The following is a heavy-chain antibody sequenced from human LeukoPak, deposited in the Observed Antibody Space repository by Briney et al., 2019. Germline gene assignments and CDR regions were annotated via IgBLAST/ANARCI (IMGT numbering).Heavy chain of an antibody. Sequence: SETLSLTCTVSGGSISSSNYYWGWIRQPPGKGLEWIGSIYYSGSTFYSPSLKSRVTISVDTSKNQFSLKLSSVTAADTAVYYCARQYFRVWGSYAPYYFDYWGQGTLVTVSS. J-gene: IGHJ4*02. CDR3: ARQYFRVWGSYAPYYFDY. V-gene: IGHV4-39*01. CDR1: GGSISSSNYY. CDR2: IYYSGST. D-gene: IGHD3-16*01.